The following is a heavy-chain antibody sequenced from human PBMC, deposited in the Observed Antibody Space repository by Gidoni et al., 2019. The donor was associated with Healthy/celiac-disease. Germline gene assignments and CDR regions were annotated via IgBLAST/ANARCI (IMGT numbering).Heavy chain of an antibody. CDR3: ARLSLVGAIFPHYFDY. D-gene: IGHD1-26*01. CDR1: GGSISSSSYY. V-gene: IGHV4-39*01. J-gene: IGHJ4*02. CDR2: FYYSGST. Sequence: QLQLQESGPGLVKPSETLSLTCSVSGGSISSSSYYWGWIRQPPGKGLEWIGSFYYSGSTYYNPSLKTRVTISVDTSKNQFSLKLRSVTAADTAVYYCARLSLVGAIFPHYFDYWGQGTLVTVSS.